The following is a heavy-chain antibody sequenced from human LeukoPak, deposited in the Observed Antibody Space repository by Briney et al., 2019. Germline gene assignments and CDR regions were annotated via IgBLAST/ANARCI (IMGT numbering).Heavy chain of an antibody. CDR1: GFTFDDYG. D-gene: IGHD3-22*01. CDR3: AKDYYDSSGYSHFDY. Sequence: GGSLRLSCAASGFTFDDYGMSWVRQAPGKGLEWVSGINWNGGSTGYADSVKGRFTISRDNAKNSLYLQMNSLRAEDTALYYCAKDYYDSSGYSHFDYWGQGTLVTVSS. J-gene: IGHJ4*02. V-gene: IGHV3-20*04. CDR2: INWNGGST.